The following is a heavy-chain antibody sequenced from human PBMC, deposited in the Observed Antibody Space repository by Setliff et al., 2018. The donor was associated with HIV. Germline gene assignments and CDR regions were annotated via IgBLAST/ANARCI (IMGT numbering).Heavy chain of an antibody. CDR2: IYNSAST. D-gene: IGHD6-13*01. Sequence: SETLSLTCTVSGDSISTDYWTWIRQPPGKGLEWIGYIYNSASTSYNPSLKSRVTISVDTSKNQFSLKLSSVTALDTAVYYCARKGSSSRSQEYYYDFWGQGTLVTVSS. CDR3: ARKGSSSRSQEYYYDF. J-gene: IGHJ4*02. V-gene: IGHV4-4*09. CDR1: GDSISTDY.